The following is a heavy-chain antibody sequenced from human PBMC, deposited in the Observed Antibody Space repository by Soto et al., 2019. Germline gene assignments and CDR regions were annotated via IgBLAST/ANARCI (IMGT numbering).Heavy chain of an antibody. J-gene: IGHJ4*02. V-gene: IGHV3-23*01. CDR3: ANPRPKTGTSFGF. CDR1: GFNFSNFA. Sequence: QLLESGGGFVQPGGSLRLSCVASGFNFSNFAMAWVRQAPGEGLEWVSAISGSGDDTFYADSMKGRFTISRDNSKDTLYLQNNSLRAEDTAVYYCANPRPKTGTSFGFWGQGTLVTVSS. CDR2: ISGSGDDT. D-gene: IGHD1-1*01.